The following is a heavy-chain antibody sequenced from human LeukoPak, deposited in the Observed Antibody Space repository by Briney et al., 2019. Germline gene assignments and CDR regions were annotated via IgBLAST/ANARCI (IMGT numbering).Heavy chain of an antibody. J-gene: IGHJ4*02. V-gene: IGHV3-23*01. CDR2: ISGSGGST. CDR3: AKDLGYGDYYFDY. Sequence: GGSLRLSCAASGFTFGSYAMSWVRQAPGKGLEWVSAISGSGGSTYYADSVKGRFTISRDNSKNTLYLQMNSLRAEDTAVYYCAKDLGYGDYYFDYWGQGTLVTVSS. D-gene: IGHD4-17*01. CDR1: GFTFGSYA.